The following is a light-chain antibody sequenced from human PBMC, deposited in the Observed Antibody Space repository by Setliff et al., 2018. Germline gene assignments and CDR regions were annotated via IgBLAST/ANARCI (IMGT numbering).Light chain of an antibody. J-gene: IGKJ2*01. CDR1: QDISNF. CDR3: QQFNSFPPYA. V-gene: IGKV1-9*01. Sequence: DIQLTQSPSFLSASVGDRVIITCRASQDISNFFAWYQQKPGKAPRLLIYAASTLEDGVPSRFSGSGSGTEFTLTVSGLQPEDLGTYYCQQFNSFPPYAFGQGTKVDIK. CDR2: AAS.